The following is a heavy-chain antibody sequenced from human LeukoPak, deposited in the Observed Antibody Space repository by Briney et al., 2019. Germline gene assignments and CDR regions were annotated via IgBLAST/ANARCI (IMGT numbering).Heavy chain of an antibody. D-gene: IGHD6-19*01. Sequence: GGSLRLSCAASGFTFSSYGMHWVRQAPGKGLEWVAVISYDGSNKYYADSVKGRFTISRDNSKNTLYLQMNSLRAEDTAVYYCARAIAVAGYWGQGTLATVSS. V-gene: IGHV3-30*03. CDR1: GFTFSSYG. CDR3: ARAIAVAGY. CDR2: ISYDGSNK. J-gene: IGHJ4*02.